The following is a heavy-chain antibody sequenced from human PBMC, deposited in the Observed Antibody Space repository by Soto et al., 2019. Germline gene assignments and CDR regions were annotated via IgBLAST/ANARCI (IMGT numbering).Heavy chain of an antibody. CDR3: ARVGQVLYSSAPGYYYYYGMDV. D-gene: IGHD6-19*01. J-gene: IGHJ6*02. CDR1: GFTFSSYG. CDR2: IWYDGSNK. V-gene: IGHV3-33*08. Sequence: PGGSLRLSCAASGFTFSSYGMHWVRQAPGKGLEWVAVIWYDGSNKYYADSVKGRFTISRDNSKNTLYLQMNSLRAEDTAVYYCARVGQVLYSSAPGYYYYYGMDVWGQGTTVTVPS.